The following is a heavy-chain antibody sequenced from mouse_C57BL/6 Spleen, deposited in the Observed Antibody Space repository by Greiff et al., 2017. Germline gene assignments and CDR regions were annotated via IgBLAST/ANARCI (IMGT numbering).Heavy chain of an antibody. CDR2: IHPNSGST. V-gene: IGHV1-64*01. CDR3: ARASNWDGRWYFDV. CDR1: GYTFTSYW. J-gene: IGHJ1*03. Sequence: QVQLQQPGAELVKPGASVKLSCKASGYTFTSYWMHWVKQRPGQGLEWIGMIHPNSGSTNYNEKFKSKATLTVDKSSSTAYMQLSSLTSEDSAVYYCARASNWDGRWYFDVWGTGTTVTVSS. D-gene: IGHD4-1*01.